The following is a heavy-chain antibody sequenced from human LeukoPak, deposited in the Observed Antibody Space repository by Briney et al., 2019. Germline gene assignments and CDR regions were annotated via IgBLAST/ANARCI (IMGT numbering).Heavy chain of an antibody. Sequence: GGSLRLSCAASGFTFSGYGMHWVRQAPGKGLEWVAFIRNDGSKKYSADSVKGRFTISRDNSKNTVYLQMNSLRAEDTAVYYCAKDDDGGSYIYYYYYYGMDVWGQGTTATVSS. D-gene: IGHD1-26*01. J-gene: IGHJ6*02. CDR2: IRNDGSKK. CDR3: AKDDDGGSYIYYYYYYGMDV. CDR1: GFTFSGYG. V-gene: IGHV3-30*02.